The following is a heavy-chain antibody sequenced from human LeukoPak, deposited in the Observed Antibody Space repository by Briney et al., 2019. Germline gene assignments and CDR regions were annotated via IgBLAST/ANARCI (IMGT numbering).Heavy chain of an antibody. V-gene: IGHV3-21*01. CDR1: GFAFSSYS. Sequence: GGSLRLSCAASGFAFSSYSMNWVRQAPGEGLEWVSSISSSNSYIYYADSVKGRFTISRDNAKNSLYLQMNSLRAEDTAVYYCARDGRFGELHRRREYGMDVWGQGTTVTVSS. J-gene: IGHJ6*02. CDR3: ARDGRFGELHRRREYGMDV. D-gene: IGHD3-10*01. CDR2: ISSSNSYI.